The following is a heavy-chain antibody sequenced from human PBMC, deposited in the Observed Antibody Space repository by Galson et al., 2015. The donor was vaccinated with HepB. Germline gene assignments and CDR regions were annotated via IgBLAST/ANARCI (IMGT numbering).Heavy chain of an antibody. J-gene: IGHJ5*02. CDR2: ISSSSTYI. V-gene: IGHV3-21*01. CDR1: GLTLSSYS. CDR3: ASRSGQQLGNGNWFDP. Sequence: SLRLSCAASGLTLSSYSMNWVRQAPGKELEWVSSISSSSTYIYYADSVKGRFTISRDNAKNSLYLQMNSLRVEDTAVYYCASRSGQQLGNGNWFDPWGQGTLVTVSS. D-gene: IGHD6-13*01.